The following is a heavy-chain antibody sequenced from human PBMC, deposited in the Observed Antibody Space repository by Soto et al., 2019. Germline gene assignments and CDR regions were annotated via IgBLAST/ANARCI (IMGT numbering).Heavy chain of an antibody. CDR3: ATQEVGGTYVYTFDP. CDR1: GGSITSSSYY. CDR2: IYYSGST. V-gene: IGHV4-39*01. Sequence: PSETLSLTCTVSGGSITSSSYYWGWIRQPPGKGLDWIGSIYYSGSTYYNPSLKSRVTISVDTSKNQFSLKLSSVTAADTAVYYCATQEVGGTYVYTFDPWGQGTLVTV. J-gene: IGHJ5*02. D-gene: IGHD1-26*01.